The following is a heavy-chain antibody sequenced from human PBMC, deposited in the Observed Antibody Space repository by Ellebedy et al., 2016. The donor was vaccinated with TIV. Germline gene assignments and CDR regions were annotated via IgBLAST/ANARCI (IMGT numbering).Heavy chain of an antibody. V-gene: IGHV4-39*01. Sequence: MPSETLSLTCTVSGDSISSSIFYWGWLRQPPGKGLEWIGSIYYSGSTYYNPSLKSRVTISVDTSKNQFSLKLSSVTAADTAVYYCARGSHDFWSGGVNWFDPWGQGTLVTVSS. CDR2: IYYSGST. J-gene: IGHJ5*02. D-gene: IGHD3-3*01. CDR1: GDSISSSIFY. CDR3: ARGSHDFWSGGVNWFDP.